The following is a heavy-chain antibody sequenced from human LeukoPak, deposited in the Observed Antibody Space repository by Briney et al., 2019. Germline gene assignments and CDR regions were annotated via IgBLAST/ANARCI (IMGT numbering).Heavy chain of an antibody. V-gene: IGHV1-18*01. CDR3: ARAKYYDFWSGYSDY. CDR2: VSAYNGNT. D-gene: IGHD3-3*01. CDR1: GYTFTSYG. J-gene: IGHJ4*02. Sequence: ASVKVSCKASGYTFTSYGMSWVRRAPGQGLEWMGWVSAYNGNTNYAQKLQGRVTMTTDTSTSTAYMELRSLRSDDTAVYYCARAKYYDFWSGYSDYWGQGTLVTVSS.